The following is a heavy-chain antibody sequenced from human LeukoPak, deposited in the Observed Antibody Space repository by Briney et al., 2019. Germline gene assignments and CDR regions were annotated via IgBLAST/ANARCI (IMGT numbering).Heavy chain of an antibody. Sequence: GGSLRLSCAAYGFTFSSYAMYWVRQAPGKGLEWVAVISDDGSDKFYADSVKGRFTISRDNAKNSLYLQMNSLRAEDTAVYYCAELGITMIGGVWGKGTTVTVSS. V-gene: IGHV3-30*04. J-gene: IGHJ6*04. CDR3: AELGITMIGGV. D-gene: IGHD3-10*02. CDR1: GFTFSSYA. CDR2: ISDDGSDK.